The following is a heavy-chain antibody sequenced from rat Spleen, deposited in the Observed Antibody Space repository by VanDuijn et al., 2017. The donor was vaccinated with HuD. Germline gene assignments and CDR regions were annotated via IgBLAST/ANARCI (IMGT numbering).Heavy chain of an antibody. Sequence: QVQLKESGPGLVQPSQTLSLTCTVSGFSLTSNSVHWVRQPPGKGLEWMGGIRGDGSTDYNSALKSRLSISRDTSKSQVFLKMNSLQTDDTAIYFCTRSWGYYYDGSPQWFAYWGQGTLVTVSS. V-gene: IGHV2-1*01. CDR2: IRGDGST. CDR1: GFSLTSNS. D-gene: IGHD1-12*03. CDR3: TRSWGYYYDGSPQWFAY. J-gene: IGHJ3*01.